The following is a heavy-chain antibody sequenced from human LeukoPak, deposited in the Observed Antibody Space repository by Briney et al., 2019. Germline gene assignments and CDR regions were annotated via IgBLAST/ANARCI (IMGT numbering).Heavy chain of an antibody. CDR3: ARDPGVYDFRSGYYSYYYYYMDV. V-gene: IGHV3-7*01. J-gene: IGHJ6*03. CDR1: GFTFSSYW. CDR2: IKQDGSEK. Sequence: TGGSLRLSCAASGFTFSSYWMSWVRQAPGKGLEWVANIKQDGSEKYYVDSVKGRFTISRDNAKNSLYLQMNSLRAEDTAVYYCARDPGVYDFRSGYYSYYYYYMDVWGKGTTVTVSS. D-gene: IGHD3-3*01.